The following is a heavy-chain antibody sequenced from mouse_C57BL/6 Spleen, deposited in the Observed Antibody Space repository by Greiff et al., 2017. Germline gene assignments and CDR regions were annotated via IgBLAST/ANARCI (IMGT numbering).Heavy chain of an antibody. J-gene: IGHJ1*03. V-gene: IGHV5-17*01. CDR2: ISSGSSTI. CDR3: ARGSLWYFDV. CDR1: GFTFSDYG. Sequence: DVQLVESGGGLVKPGGSLKLSCAASGFTFSDYGMHWVRQAPEKGLEWVAYISSGSSTIYYADTVKGRFTISRDNAKNTLFLQMTSLRSEDTAMYYCARGSLWYFDVWGTGTTVTVSS.